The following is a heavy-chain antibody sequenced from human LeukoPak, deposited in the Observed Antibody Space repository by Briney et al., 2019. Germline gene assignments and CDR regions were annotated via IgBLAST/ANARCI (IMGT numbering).Heavy chain of an antibody. CDR2: MHGSGSP. J-gene: IGHJ4*02. D-gene: IGHD2-2*01. CDR1: GASVRSDH. CDR3: ARAGQGYCTSASCYLSLDY. V-gene: IGHV4-59*02. Sequence: PSETLSLTFTVSGASVRSDHWNWIRQPPGKGLEWIAYMHGSGSPNYNPSLKSRVAISVDKSKNQFSLNLNSVTAADTAVYYCARAGQGYCTSASCYLSLDYWGQGTLVTVSS.